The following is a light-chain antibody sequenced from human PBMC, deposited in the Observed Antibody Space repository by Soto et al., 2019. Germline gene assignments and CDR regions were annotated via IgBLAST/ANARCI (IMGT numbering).Light chain of an antibody. CDR2: GAS. V-gene: IGKV3-20*01. CDR1: QSVSSSY. Sequence: ESVLTQSPGTLSLSPGERATLSCRASQSVSSSYLAWYQQKPGQAHRLLIYGASSRTTGIPDRFSGRGSGTEFTLTISRREPEYFAVYFCHHYGSSPLTFVGGSKMEIK. CDR3: HHYGSSPLT. J-gene: IGKJ4*01.